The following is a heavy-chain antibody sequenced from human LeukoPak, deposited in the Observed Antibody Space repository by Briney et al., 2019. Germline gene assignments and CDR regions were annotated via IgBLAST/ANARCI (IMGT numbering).Heavy chain of an antibody. CDR3: ARQAPWDSSGYPLDV. D-gene: IGHD3-22*01. CDR2: IYYTRST. J-gene: IGHJ6*02. Sequence: SETLSLTCTVSGGSISSSSYYWGWIRQPPGKGLEWIGSIYYTRSTYYNPSLKSRVTISVDTSKNQYSLKLTFVTAADTAVYYCARQAPWDSSGYPLDVWGQGTTVTVSS. CDR1: GGSISSSSYY. V-gene: IGHV4-39*01.